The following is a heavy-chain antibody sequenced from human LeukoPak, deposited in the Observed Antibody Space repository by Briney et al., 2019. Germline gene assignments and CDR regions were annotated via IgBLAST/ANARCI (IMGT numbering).Heavy chain of an antibody. CDR1: GFIFSSYN. J-gene: IGHJ3*02. CDR3: VRDQALWGAFDI. V-gene: IGHV3-48*04. CDR2: ISDDSNTI. D-gene: IGHD3-10*01. Sequence: GGSLRLSCAASGFIFSSYNVNWVRQAPGKGLEWVSYISDDSNTIYYADSVKGRITISRDNGKNSLFLQMKSLRAEDTAVYYCVRDQALWGAFDIWGQGTMVTVSS.